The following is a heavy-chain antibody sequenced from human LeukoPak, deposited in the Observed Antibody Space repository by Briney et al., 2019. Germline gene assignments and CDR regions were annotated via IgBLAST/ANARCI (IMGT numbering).Heavy chain of an antibody. CDR3: ARRYCSGGGCPNDY. Sequence: GASVKVSCKASGYTFTSYYMHWVRRALAQGLEWMGVINPSGGSTSYAQKFQGRVTMTSDMSTSTVYMELSSLRSEDTAMYYCARRYCSGGGCPNDYWGQGTLVTVSS. D-gene: IGHD2-15*01. V-gene: IGHV1-46*01. J-gene: IGHJ4*02. CDR2: INPSGGST. CDR1: GYTFTSYY.